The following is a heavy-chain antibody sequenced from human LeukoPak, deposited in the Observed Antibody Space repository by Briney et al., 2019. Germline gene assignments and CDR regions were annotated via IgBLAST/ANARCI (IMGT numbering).Heavy chain of an antibody. CDR1: GFTFGDYA. J-gene: IGHJ4*02. Sequence: PGGSLRLSCTASGFTFGDYAMSWVRQAPGKGLEWVGFIRSKAYGGTTEYAASVKGRFTISRDDSKSIAYPQMNSLKTEDTAVYYCSSYPNYYDSSGYLNFDYWGQGTLVTVSS. V-gene: IGHV3-49*04. CDR2: IRSKAYGGTT. CDR3: SSYPNYYDSSGYLNFDY. D-gene: IGHD3-22*01.